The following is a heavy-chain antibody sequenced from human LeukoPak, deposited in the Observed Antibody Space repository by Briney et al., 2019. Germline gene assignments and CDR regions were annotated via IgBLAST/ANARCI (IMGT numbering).Heavy chain of an antibody. CDR3: ARIRITMIVVVITTRYFDL. J-gene: IGHJ2*01. Sequence: SETLSLTCTVSGGSISSSSYYWGWIRQPPGKGLEWIGSIYYSGSTYYNPSLKSRVTISVVTSKNQFSLKLSSVTAADTAVYYCARIRITMIVVVITTRYFDLWGRGTLVTVSS. CDR2: IYYSGST. V-gene: IGHV4-39*01. D-gene: IGHD3-22*01. CDR1: GGSISSSSYY.